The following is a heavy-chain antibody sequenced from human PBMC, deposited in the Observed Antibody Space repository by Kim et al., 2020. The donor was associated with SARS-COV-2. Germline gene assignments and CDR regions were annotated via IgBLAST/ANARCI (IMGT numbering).Heavy chain of an antibody. CDR3: ARDPWAWAVAGLFDS. V-gene: IGHV3-33*01. CDR2: IWYDGSNK. CDR1: GFTFSSYG. Sequence: GGSLRLSCAASGFTFSSYGMHWVRQAPGKGLEWVAVIWYDGSNKYYADSVKGRFTITRDNSKNKLYLQMNSLRAEDRAVNYCARDPWAWAVAGLFDSWGQGALVTASS. J-gene: IGHJ4*02. D-gene: IGHD6-19*01.